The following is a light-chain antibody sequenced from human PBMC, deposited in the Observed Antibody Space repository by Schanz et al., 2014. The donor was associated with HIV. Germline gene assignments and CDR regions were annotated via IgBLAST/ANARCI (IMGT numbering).Light chain of an antibody. CDR1: SSNVGSNT. CDR2: ANN. CDR3: AGWDDSLNGWV. J-gene: IGLJ3*02. V-gene: IGLV1-44*01. Sequence: QSVLTQPPSASGTPGQRVTISCSGSSSNVGSNTVNWYQHLPGTAPKLLMYANNQRASGVPDRFSGSGSGTSASLAISGLQSDDEGDYYCAGWDDSLNGWVLGGGTKLTVL.